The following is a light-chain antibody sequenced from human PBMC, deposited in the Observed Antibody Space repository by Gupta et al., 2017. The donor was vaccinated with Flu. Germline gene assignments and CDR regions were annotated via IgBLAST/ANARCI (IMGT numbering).Light chain of an antibody. CDR2: DAS. V-gene: IGKV3-11*01. CDR3: QQRSNWPLYS. CDR1: QSVSSY. Sequence: DIVFTQSPATLSLSPGQRATLSCSASQSVSSYLAWYQQKPGRAPRLLIYDASNRATGIPARFSGSGSGTDFTLTISSLEPEDFAVYYCQQRSNWPLYSFGQGTKLEIK. J-gene: IGKJ2*03.